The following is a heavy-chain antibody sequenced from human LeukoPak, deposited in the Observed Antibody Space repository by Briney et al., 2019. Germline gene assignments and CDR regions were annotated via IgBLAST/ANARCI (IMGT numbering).Heavy chain of an antibody. D-gene: IGHD6-19*01. CDR3: ARGVYSSGWPTPAAY. V-gene: IGHV4-34*01. CDR1: GGSFSGYY. J-gene: IGHJ4*02. Sequence: SETLPLTCAVYGGSFSGYYWSWIRQPPGKGLEWIGEINHSGSTNYNPSLKSRVTISVDTSKNQFSLKLSSVTAADTAVYYCARGVYSSGWPTPAAYWGQGTLVTVSS. CDR2: INHSGST.